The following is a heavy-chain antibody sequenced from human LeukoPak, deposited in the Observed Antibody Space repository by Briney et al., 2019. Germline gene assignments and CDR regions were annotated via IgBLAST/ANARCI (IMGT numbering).Heavy chain of an antibody. V-gene: IGHV3-7*01. D-gene: IGHD1-26*01. J-gene: IGHJ3*02. CDR1: GVTFTSLW. CDR2: LNQDGSEE. CDR3: ARDSLTYSRNYWSRGAFDI. Sequence: GGSLRLSCAASGVTFTSLWMTWFRQAPGKGLEGVADLNQDGSEEYSVDSVKGRFTISRDNAKNSLYLQMNSLRVEDTAVYYCARDSLTYSRNYWSRGAFDIWGQGTMVTVSS.